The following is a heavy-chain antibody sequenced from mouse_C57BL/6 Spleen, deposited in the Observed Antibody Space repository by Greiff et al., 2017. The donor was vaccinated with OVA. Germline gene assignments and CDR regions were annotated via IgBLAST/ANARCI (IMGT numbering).Heavy chain of an antibody. CDR1: GYTFTDYN. D-gene: IGHD2-4*01. CDR2: INPNNGGT. Sequence: EVQLQQSGPELVKPGASVKIPCKASGYTFTDYNMDWVKQSHGKSLEWIGDINPNNGGTIYNQKFKGKATLTVDKSSSTAYMELRSLTSEDTAVYYCARWDYDGRSLFAYWGQGTLVTVSA. V-gene: IGHV1-18*01. CDR3: ARWDYDGRSLFAY. J-gene: IGHJ3*01.